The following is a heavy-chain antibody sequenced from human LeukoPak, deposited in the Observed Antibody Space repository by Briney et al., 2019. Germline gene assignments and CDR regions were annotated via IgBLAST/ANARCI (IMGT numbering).Heavy chain of an antibody. J-gene: IGHJ4*02. Sequence: PGGSLRLSCAASGFPFSSYWMSWLRQAPGKGLEWVANIMQDGSEKYYVDSVKGRFTISRDNAKNSLYLQMNSLRAEDTAVYYCARERSPYDFWSGYLYYFDYWGQGTLVTVSS. D-gene: IGHD3-3*01. V-gene: IGHV3-7*01. CDR1: GFPFSSYW. CDR2: IMQDGSEK. CDR3: ARERSPYDFWSGYLYYFDY.